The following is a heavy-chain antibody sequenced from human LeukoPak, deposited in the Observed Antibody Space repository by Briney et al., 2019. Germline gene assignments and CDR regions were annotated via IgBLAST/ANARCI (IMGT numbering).Heavy chain of an antibody. Sequence: GALRLSCAASGFIFSNYAMHWVRQAPGKGPEWAAVISYDGSKKYYADSVKGRFTISRDNSKNTLYLQMNSLRAEDTAVYYCARSYYDVLTGYGEVDFWGQGTLVTVSS. CDR1: GFIFSNYA. V-gene: IGHV3-30*04. CDR3: ARSYYDVLTGYGEVDF. CDR2: ISYDGSKK. J-gene: IGHJ4*02. D-gene: IGHD3-9*01.